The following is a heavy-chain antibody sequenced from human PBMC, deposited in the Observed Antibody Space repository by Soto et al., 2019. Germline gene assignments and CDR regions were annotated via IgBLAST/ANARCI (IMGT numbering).Heavy chain of an antibody. CDR2: IYHSGST. V-gene: IGHV4-4*02. CDR3: ARVMITFGGVIVTSMGAFDI. D-gene: IGHD3-16*02. J-gene: IGHJ3*02. Sequence: QVQLQESGPGLVKPSGTLSLTCAVSGGSISSSNWWSWVRQPPGKGLEWIGEIYHSGSTNYNPSLKSRVTISVDKSKNPFSLKLSSVTAADTAVYYCARVMITFGGVIVTSMGAFDIWGQGTMVTVSS. CDR1: GGSISSSNW.